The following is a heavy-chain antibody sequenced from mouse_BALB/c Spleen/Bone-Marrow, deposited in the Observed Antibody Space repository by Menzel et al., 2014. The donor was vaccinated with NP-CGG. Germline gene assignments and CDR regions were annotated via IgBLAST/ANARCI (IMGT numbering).Heavy chain of an antibody. V-gene: IGHV1-77*01. Sequence: QVQLQQSGPELVKPGASVKMSCKASGFTFTDYVINWVKQRTGQGLEWIGEIYPGSGSTYYIERFKGKATLTADKSSNPAYMQLSSLTSEDSAVYFCTPGYAMDYWGQGTSVTVSS. CDR1: GFTFTDYV. J-gene: IGHJ4*01. CDR2: IYPGSGST. CDR3: TPGYAMDY.